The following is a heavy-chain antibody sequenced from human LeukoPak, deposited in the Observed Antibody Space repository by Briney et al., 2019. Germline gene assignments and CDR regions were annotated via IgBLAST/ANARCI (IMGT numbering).Heavy chain of an antibody. V-gene: IGHV3-11*01. J-gene: IGHJ5*02. CDR3: ARDRSGWYRGTHWFDP. CDR1: GFIFSDYY. CDR2: ISSSGSTK. Sequence: PGGSLRLSCAASGFIFSDYYMSWIRQAPGKGLGWVSYISSSGSTKYYADAVKGRFTISRDNAKNSLYMQMNSLRAEDTAVYYCARDRSGWYRGTHWFDPWGQGTLVTVSS. D-gene: IGHD6-19*01.